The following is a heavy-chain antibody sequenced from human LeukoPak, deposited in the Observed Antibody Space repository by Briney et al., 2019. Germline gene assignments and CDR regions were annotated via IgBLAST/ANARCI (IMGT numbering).Heavy chain of an antibody. Sequence: GASVKVSCKASGGTFSSYAISWVRQAPGQGLELMGGIIPIFGTANYAQKFQGRVTITTDESTSTAYMELSSLRSEDTAVYYCARGDYYDSGSYYNLYGMDVWGQGTTVTVSS. CDR3: ARGDYYDSGSYYNLYGMDV. J-gene: IGHJ6*02. CDR1: GGTFSSYA. D-gene: IGHD3-10*01. V-gene: IGHV1-69*05. CDR2: IIPIFGTA.